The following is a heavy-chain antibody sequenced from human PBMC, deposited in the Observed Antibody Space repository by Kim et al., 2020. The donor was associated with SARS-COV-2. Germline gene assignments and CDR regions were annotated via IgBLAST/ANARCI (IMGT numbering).Heavy chain of an antibody. CDR2: ISWNSGSI. V-gene: IGHV3-9*01. CDR1: GFTFDDYA. Sequence: GGSLRLSCAASGFTFDDYAMHWVRQAPGKGLEWVSGISWNSGSIGYADSVKGRFTISRDNAKNSLYLQMNSLRAEDTALYYCAKQRGYSYGHGGHFDYWGQGTLVTVSS. CDR3: AKQRGYSYGHGGHFDY. D-gene: IGHD5-18*01. J-gene: IGHJ4*02.